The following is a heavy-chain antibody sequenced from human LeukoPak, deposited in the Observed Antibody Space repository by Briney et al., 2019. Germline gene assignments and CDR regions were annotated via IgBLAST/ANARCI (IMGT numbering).Heavy chain of an antibody. V-gene: IGHV4-34*01. Sequence: SETLSLTCAVYGGSFSGYYWGWIRQPPGKGLEWIGEINRGGDTNYNPFLKSRATISIDTSKNQFSLKLSSVTAADTAVYYCARRPRGYSYGYFDYWGQGTLVTVSS. CDR1: GGSFSGYY. CDR3: ARRPRGYSYGYFDY. CDR2: INRGGDT. J-gene: IGHJ4*02. D-gene: IGHD5-18*01.